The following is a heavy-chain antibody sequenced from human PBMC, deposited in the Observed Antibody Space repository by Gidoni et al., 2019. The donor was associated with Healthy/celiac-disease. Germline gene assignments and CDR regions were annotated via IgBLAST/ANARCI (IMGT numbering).Heavy chain of an antibody. CDR1: GGSFSGYY. D-gene: IGHD3-10*01. J-gene: IGHJ6*04. Sequence: QVQLQQWGAGLLKPSETLSLTCAVYGGSFSGYYWSWIRQPPGKGLEWIGEINHSGSTNYNPSLKSRVTISVDTSKNQFSLKLSSVTAADTAVYYCARVNGFRLWFGSPVWGKGTTVTVSS. CDR2: INHSGST. CDR3: ARVNGFRLWFGSPV. V-gene: IGHV4-34*01.